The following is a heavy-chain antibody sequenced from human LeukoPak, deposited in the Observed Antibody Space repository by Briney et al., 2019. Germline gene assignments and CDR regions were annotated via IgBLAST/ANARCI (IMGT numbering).Heavy chain of an antibody. J-gene: IGHJ4*02. V-gene: IGHV3-23*01. D-gene: IGHD2-2*01. CDR1: GFIFSSYA. Sequence: PGGSLRLSCAASGFIFSSYAMSWVRQAPGKGLEWVSAISGSGGSTYYADSVKGRFTISRDNSKNTLYLQMNSLRAEDTAVYYCAKGDIVVMPAGMPRGSVGHFWGQGALVTVSS. CDR3: AKGDIVVMPAGMPRGSVGHF. CDR2: ISGSGGST.